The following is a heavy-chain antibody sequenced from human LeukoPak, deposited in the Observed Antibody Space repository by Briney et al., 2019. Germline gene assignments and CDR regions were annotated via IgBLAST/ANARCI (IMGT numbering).Heavy chain of an antibody. CDR3: ATDIVVVVAAHSDY. V-gene: IGHV1-2*02. D-gene: IGHD2-15*01. CDR2: INPNSGGT. CDR1: GYTFTGYY. J-gene: IGHJ4*02. Sequence: ASVKVSCTASGYTFTGYYMHWVRQAPGQGLEWMGWINPNSGGTNYAQKFQGRVTMTRDTSISTAYMELSRLRSDDTAVYYCATDIVVVVAAHSDYWGQGTLVTVSS.